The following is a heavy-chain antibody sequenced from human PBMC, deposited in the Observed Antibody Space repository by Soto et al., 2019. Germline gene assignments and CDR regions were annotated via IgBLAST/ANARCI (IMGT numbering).Heavy chain of an antibody. D-gene: IGHD3-22*01. CDR3: ARYNYYDSSGYYASVYYYYYGMDV. Sequence: GESLKISCKGSGYSFTSYWISWVRQMPGKGLEWRGRIDPSDSYTNYSPSFQGHVTISADKSISTAYLQWSSLKASDTAMYYCARYNYYDSSGYYASVYYYYYGMDVWGQGTTVTVSS. CDR2: IDPSDSYT. CDR1: GYSFTSYW. J-gene: IGHJ6*02. V-gene: IGHV5-10-1*01.